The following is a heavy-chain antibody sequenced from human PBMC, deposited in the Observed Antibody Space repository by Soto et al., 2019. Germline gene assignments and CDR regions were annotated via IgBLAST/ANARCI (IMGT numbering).Heavy chain of an antibody. CDR1: GGTFSSYT. D-gene: IGHD2-2*01. Sequence: SVKVSCKASGGTFSSYTISWVRQAPGQGLEWMGRIIPILGIANYAQKFQGRVTITADKSTSTAYMELSSLRSEDTAVYYCAKVEVVPAALHDYWGQGTLVTVSS. CDR3: AKVEVVPAALHDY. J-gene: IGHJ4*02. CDR2: IIPILGIA. V-gene: IGHV1-69*02.